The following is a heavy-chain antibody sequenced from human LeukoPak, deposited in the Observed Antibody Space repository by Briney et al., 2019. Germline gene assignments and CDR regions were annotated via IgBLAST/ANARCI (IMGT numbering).Heavy chain of an antibody. D-gene: IGHD3-22*01. J-gene: IGHJ4*02. CDR1: GFTFSSYA. CDR3: ARGDYYDSSGYQPIDC. Sequence: PGGSLRLSCAASGFTFSSYAMHWVRQAPGKGLEWVAVISYDGSNKYYADSVKGRFTISRDYSKNTLYLQMNSLRAEDTAVYYCARGDYYDSSGYQPIDCWGQGTLVTVSS. CDR2: ISYDGSNK. V-gene: IGHV3-30-3*01.